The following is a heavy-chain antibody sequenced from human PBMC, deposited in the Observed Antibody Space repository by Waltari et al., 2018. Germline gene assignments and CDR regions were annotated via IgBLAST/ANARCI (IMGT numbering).Heavy chain of an antibody. CDR1: GGSISNYY. Sequence: QEQLQESGPGLVKPSETLSLTCSVSGGSISNYYWSWIRQPAGKGLEWIGRIYTSVSANYSPSLKSRVTMSLDTSKNQFSLKLNSVTAADTAVYYCAREVRRDGFNYLDYWGQGTLVTVSS. V-gene: IGHV4-4*07. CDR3: AREVRRDGFNYLDY. J-gene: IGHJ4*02. D-gene: IGHD5-12*01. CDR2: IYTSVSA.